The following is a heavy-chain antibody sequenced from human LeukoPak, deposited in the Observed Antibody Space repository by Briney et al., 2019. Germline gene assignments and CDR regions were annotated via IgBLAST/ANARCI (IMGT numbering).Heavy chain of an antibody. J-gene: IGHJ6*02. CDR2: ILTAGNT. Sequence: PGGSLRLSCAASGFTVSTNYMSWVRQAPGKGLEWVSVILTAGNTYYTDSVKGRFTISRDNAKNSLYLQMSNLRAEDTAVYFCARGGGLDVWGQGATVTVSS. D-gene: IGHD3-16*01. CDR3: ARGGGLDV. V-gene: IGHV3-53*01. CDR1: GFTVSTNY.